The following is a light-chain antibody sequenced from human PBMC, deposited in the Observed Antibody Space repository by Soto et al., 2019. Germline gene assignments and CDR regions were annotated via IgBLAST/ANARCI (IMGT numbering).Light chain of an antibody. CDR2: RAS. Sequence: EIVMTQSPATLSVSPGERATLSCRASQSVSNNLAWYQKKPCQAPRLLIYRASTRATGIPARFSGSGSGTDFTLTISSLQSEDFAVYYCQQYNNWWTLGQGTRVEIK. V-gene: IGKV3-15*01. CDR3: QQYNNWWT. CDR1: QSVSNN. J-gene: IGKJ1*01.